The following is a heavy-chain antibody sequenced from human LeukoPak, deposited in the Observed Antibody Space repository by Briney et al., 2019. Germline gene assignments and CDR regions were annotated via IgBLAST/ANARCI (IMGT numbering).Heavy chain of an antibody. J-gene: IGHJ4*02. V-gene: IGHV4-61*01. CDR2: MYHSGNT. CDR1: GVSVSSATYY. D-gene: IGHD5-12*01. CDR3: ARDGGWLRFDN. Sequence: PSETLSLTCTVSGVSVSSATYYWSWIRQPPGQGLEWIGYMYHSGNTTYNPSLKSRVAISVDTSKNQFSLTLSSVTAADTAIYFCARDGGWLRFDNWGQGTPVTVSS.